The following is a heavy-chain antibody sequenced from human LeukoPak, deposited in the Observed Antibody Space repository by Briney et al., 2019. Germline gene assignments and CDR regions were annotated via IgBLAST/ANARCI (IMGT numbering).Heavy chain of an antibody. CDR1: GYTFTSSG. V-gene: IGHV1-18*01. J-gene: IGHJ5*02. Sequence: ASVKVSCKASGYTFTSSGISWVRQAPGQGLEWMGWISAYNGNTNYAQKLQGRVTMTTDTSTSTAYMELRSLRSDDTAVYYCARITGTTTGYWFDPWGQGTLVTVSS. CDR3: ARITGTTTGYWFDP. D-gene: IGHD1-7*01. CDR2: ISAYNGNT.